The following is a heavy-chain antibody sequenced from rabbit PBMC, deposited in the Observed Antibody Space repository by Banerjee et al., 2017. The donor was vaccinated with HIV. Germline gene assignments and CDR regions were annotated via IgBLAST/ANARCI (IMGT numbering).Heavy chain of an antibody. V-gene: IGHV1S29*01. CDR1: GFDFSSYA. Sequence: QEQLKESGGGLVQPGGSLKLSCKASGFDFSSYAITWVRQAPGKGLEYIGYITYRGSAYYASWVNGRFTISRENTQNTLYLQLNSLTAVDTATYFCARSNTYYGMDLWGPGTLVTVS. CDR3: ARSNTYYGMDL. CDR2: ITYRGSA. J-gene: IGHJ6*01.